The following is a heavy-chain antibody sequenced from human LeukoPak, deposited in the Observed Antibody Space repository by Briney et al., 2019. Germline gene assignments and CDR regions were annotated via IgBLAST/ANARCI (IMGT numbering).Heavy chain of an antibody. CDR1: GGSFSGYY. D-gene: IGHD6-13*01. CDR2: INHSGST. CDR3: ATQIAAAAPRWFDP. V-gene: IGHV4-34*01. J-gene: IGHJ5*02. Sequence: SETLSLTCAVYGGSFSGYYWSWIRQPPGKGLEWIGEINHSGSTNYNPSLKSRVTISVDTSKNQFSLKLSSVTAADTAVYYCATQIAAAAPRWFDPWGQGTLVTVSS.